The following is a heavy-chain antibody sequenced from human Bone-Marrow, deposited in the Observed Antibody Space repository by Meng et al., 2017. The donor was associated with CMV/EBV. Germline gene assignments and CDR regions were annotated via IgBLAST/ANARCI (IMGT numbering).Heavy chain of an antibody. V-gene: IGHV3-23*01. J-gene: IGHJ4*02. D-gene: IGHD2-21*01. CDR2: IGVSGNPT. CDR1: GFTFRNYV. Sequence: GESLKISCAASGFTFRNYVMCWVRQAPGRGLEWVSGIGVSGNPTYYADSVQGRFSISRDNSKNTLYLQMSSLRPEDTAKYYCARGPLGDWYFDSWGQGTPVTVSS. CDR3: ARGPLGDWYFDS.